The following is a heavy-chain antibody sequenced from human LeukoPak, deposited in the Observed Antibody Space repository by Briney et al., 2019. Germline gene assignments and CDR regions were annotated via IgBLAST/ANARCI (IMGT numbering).Heavy chain of an antibody. CDR2: IYHSGST. D-gene: IGHD6-13*01. J-gene: IGHJ1*01. CDR3: ARDSRSSSWSSPEYFQH. CDR1: GYSISSGYY. Sequence: ASETLSLTCAVSGYSISSGYYWGWIRQPPGKGLEWIGSIYHSGSTYYNPSLKSRVTISVDTSKNQFSLKLSSVTAADTAVYYCARDSRSSSWSSPEYFQHWGQGTLVTVSS. V-gene: IGHV4-38-2*02.